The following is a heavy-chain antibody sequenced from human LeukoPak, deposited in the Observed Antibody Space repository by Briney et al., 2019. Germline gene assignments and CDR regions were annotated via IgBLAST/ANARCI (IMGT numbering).Heavy chain of an antibody. D-gene: IGHD3-22*01. J-gene: IGHJ4*02. CDR1: GYTLTELS. CDR2: FDPEDGET. V-gene: IGHV1-24*01. CDR3: ATGTYYYDTLDY. Sequence: ASVKVSCKVSGYTLTELSMHWVRQAPGKGLEWMGGFDPEDGETFYAQKFQGRVTMTEDTSTDTAYMELSSLRSEDTAVYYCATGTYYYDTLDYWGQGTLVTVSS.